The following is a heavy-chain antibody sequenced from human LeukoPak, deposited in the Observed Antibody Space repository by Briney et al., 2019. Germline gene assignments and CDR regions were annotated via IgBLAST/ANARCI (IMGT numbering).Heavy chain of an antibody. CDR3: TRGPTLIGVAGIWPLDS. V-gene: IGHV3-7*01. J-gene: IGHJ4*02. Sequence: GGSLRLSRVASGFMSSPYLMAWIRQSPGQGLQFVANIKLDGSDINYVDSVKGRFTISRDNAKNSLYLQMISLRAEDTAVYYCTRGPTLIGVAGIWPLDSWGQGTLVTVSS. CDR1: GFMSSPYL. D-gene: IGHD6-19*01. CDR2: IKLDGSDI.